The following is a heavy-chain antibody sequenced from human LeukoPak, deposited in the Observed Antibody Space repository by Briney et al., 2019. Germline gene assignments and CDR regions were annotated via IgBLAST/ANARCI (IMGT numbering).Heavy chain of an antibody. CDR2: ISSSSSTI. CDR3: ARDSIYYDSSGYFFYFDY. Sequence: GGSLRLSCAASGFTFSSYSMNWVRRAPGKGLEWVSYISSSSSTIYYADSVKGRFTISRDNAKNSLYLQMNSLRAEDTAVYYCARDSIYYDSSGYFFYFDYWGQGTLVTVSS. V-gene: IGHV3-48*01. CDR1: GFTFSSYS. D-gene: IGHD3-22*01. J-gene: IGHJ4*02.